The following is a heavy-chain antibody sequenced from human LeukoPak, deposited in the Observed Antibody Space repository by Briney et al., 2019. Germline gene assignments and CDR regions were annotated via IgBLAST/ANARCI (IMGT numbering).Heavy chain of an antibody. CDR2: ISYDGSNK. V-gene: IGHV3-30*18. CDR1: GFTFSSYG. Sequence: PGGSLRLSCAASGFTFSSYGMHWVRQAPGKGLEWVAVISYDGSNKYYADSVKGRFTISRDNSKNTLYLQMNSLRAEDTAVYYCAKTTRITMIVVAHWGQEPWSPSPQ. CDR3: AKTTRITMIVVAH. D-gene: IGHD3-22*01. J-gene: IGHJ4*01.